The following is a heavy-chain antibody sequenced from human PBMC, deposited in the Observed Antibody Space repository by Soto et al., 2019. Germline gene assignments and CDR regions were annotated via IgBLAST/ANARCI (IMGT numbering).Heavy chain of an antibody. V-gene: IGHV4-59*01. Sequence: SETLSLTCTVSNGSLSSNYWSWIRQSPGKGLEWIGNIYYSWSTKYNPSLKSRVTMSVDTSKNQFTLKLSSVTAAATGVYFCARSFMVPVDFFDYWGQGNPVTVSS. J-gene: IGHJ4*02. D-gene: IGHD3-10*01. CDR2: IYYSWST. CDR1: NGSLSSNY. CDR3: ARSFMVPVDFFDY.